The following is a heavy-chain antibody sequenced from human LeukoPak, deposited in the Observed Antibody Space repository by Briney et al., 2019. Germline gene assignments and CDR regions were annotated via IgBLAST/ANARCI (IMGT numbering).Heavy chain of an antibody. CDR1: GFTFSNYW. V-gene: IGHV3-7*04. CDR2: IKQDGSEK. D-gene: IGHD6-13*01. Sequence: SGGSLRLSCAASGFTFSNYWMSWVRQAPGKGLEWVANIKQDGSEKYYVDSVKGRFTISRDNAKNSLYLQMNSLRADDTAVYYCARAGYSSSWYTEYWGQGTLVTVSS. J-gene: IGHJ4*02. CDR3: ARAGYSSSWYTEY.